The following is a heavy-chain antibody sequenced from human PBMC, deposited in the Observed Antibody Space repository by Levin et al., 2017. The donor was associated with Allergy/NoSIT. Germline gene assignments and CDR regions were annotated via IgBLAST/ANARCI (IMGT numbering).Heavy chain of an antibody. V-gene: IGHV3-7*01. CDR2: IKQDGSES. D-gene: IGHD4-11*01. CDR3: ARGGNSNYGIR. J-gene: IGHJ4*02. CDR1: GFSFSAYW. Sequence: SCAASGFSFSAYWMNWVRQAPGKGLEWVANIKQDGSESYYVDSVKGRFTISRDNAKNSLYLQMNSLRAEDTAVYYCARGGNSNYGIRWGQGVLVTVSS.